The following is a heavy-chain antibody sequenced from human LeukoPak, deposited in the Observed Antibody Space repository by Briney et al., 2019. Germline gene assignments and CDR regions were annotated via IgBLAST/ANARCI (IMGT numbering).Heavy chain of an antibody. CDR2: ISNSSSNV. CDR3: ARDYYDSSGYSRGLGN. CDR1: GFTFSSYS. Sequence: GGSLRLSCAASGFTFSSYSMNWVGHAPGKALEWVSSISNSSSNVYYADSVNGQFTISRAKAKTSLYLPMNRMTATDTAVSYCARDYYDSSGYSRGLGNWGQGTLVTVSS. V-gene: IGHV3-21*04. D-gene: IGHD3-22*01. J-gene: IGHJ4*02.